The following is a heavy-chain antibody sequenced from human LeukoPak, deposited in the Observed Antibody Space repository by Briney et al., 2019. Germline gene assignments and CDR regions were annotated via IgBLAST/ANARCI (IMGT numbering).Heavy chain of an antibody. Sequence: SVKVSCKASGYTFTGYYMHWVRQAPGQGLEWMGRINPNSGGTNYAQKFQGRVTMTRDTSISTAYMELSRLRSDDTAVYYCARGITYYDFWSGPNYGGYWGQGTLVTVSS. CDR1: GYTFTGYY. CDR2: INPNSGGT. D-gene: IGHD3-3*01. CDR3: ARGITYYDFWSGPNYGGY. J-gene: IGHJ4*02. V-gene: IGHV1-2*06.